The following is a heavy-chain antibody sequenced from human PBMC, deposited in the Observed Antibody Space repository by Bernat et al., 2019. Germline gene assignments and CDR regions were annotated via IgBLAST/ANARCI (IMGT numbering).Heavy chain of an antibody. CDR3: ASLGGSGWRDY. J-gene: IGHJ4*02. D-gene: IGHD6-19*01. V-gene: IGHV3-74*01. CDR1: GFTFSTYW. Sequence: EVQLVESGGGLVQPGGSLRLSCAASGFTFSTYWMHWVRQAPGKGLVWVSRINSDGSSTNYADSVKGRFTISRDNAKNTLYLQMNSLRAEDTAVYYCASLGGSGWRDYWGQGTLVTVSS. CDR2: INSDGSST.